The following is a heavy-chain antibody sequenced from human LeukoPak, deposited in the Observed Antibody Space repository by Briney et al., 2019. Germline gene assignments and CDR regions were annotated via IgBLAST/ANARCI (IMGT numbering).Heavy chain of an antibody. CDR2: IKSNPNGGTT. CDR1: GLTFSDAW. V-gene: IGHV3-15*01. Sequence: GGSLRLSCVVSGLTFSDAWMNWVRQAPGKGLEWVGRIKSNPNGGTTEYAAPVKGRFTVSRDDSKDTFYVQMNSLKTEDTAVYYCATGGIVVVPTAPWAGFDYWGQGTLVTVSS. D-gene: IGHD2-2*01. J-gene: IGHJ4*02. CDR3: ATGGIVVVPTAPWAGFDY.